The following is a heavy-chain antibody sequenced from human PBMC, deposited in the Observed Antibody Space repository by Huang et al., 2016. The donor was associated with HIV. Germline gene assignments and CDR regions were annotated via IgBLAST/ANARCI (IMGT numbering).Heavy chain of an antibody. J-gene: IGHJ4*02. V-gene: IGHV3-48*01. CDR3: ARTEMEYYYGSSGYYPDY. D-gene: IGHD3-22*01. CDR2: ISGRSSNI. CDR1: GFTFSSYS. Sequence: EVQLVESGGGLVKPGGSLRLSCAASGFTFSSYSMNWVRQAPGRGLEWVFYISGRSSNIYYAHSVKGRFTISRDNAKSSLYLQLNSLRAEDTAVYYCARTEMEYYYGSSGYYPDYWGQGTLVIVSS.